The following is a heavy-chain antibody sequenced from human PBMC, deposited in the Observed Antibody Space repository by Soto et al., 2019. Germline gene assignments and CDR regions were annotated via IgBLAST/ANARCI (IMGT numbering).Heavy chain of an antibody. J-gene: IGHJ2*01. Sequence: GGSLRLSCAASGFTFSNAWMNWVRQAPGKGLEWVSVIYTSGNTNYADSVKGRFTISRDNSKNTLYVQMNSLRAEDTAVYYCARDSSSGYSPSWYFDLWGRGALVTVSS. D-gene: IGHD6-13*01. CDR2: IYTSGNT. V-gene: IGHV3-66*01. CDR1: GFTFSNAW. CDR3: ARDSSSGYSPSWYFDL.